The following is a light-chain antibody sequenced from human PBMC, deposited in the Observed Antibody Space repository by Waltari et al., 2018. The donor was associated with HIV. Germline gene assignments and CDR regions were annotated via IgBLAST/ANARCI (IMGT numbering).Light chain of an antibody. CDR3: QQYNNWPPYT. V-gene: IGKV3-15*01. J-gene: IGKJ2*01. Sequence: EIVMTQSPATLSVSPGERATLSCRASQSLGSNLAWYQQKPGQAPRLLIYGVSTRATGIPARFSGSGSGAEFTLTISSLQSEDFAVYYCQQYNNWPPYTFGQGTKLEIK. CDR1: QSLGSN. CDR2: GVS.